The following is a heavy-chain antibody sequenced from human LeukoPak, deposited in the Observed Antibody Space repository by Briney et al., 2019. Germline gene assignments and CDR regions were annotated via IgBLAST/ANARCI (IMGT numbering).Heavy chain of an antibody. J-gene: IGHJ4*02. V-gene: IGHV1-8*01. CDR2: LNPNSGKT. CDR3: ARGLSPSDY. Sequence: ASVKVSGKASGHSFTTYDINWVRQAPGHGLEGRGWLNPNSGKTNFAQKFQGRVTMTRTTSITTTNTELSSLRSEETAVCYCARGLSPSDYWGQGTLVTVSS. CDR1: GHSFTTYD.